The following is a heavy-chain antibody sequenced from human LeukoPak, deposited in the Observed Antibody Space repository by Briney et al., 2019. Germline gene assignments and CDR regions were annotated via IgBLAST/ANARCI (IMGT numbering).Heavy chain of an antibody. CDR3: AKGGYSYGFDY. Sequence: GGSLRLSCAASGFTFDDYTMHWVRQAPGKGLEWVSLISWDGGDTYYADSVKGRFTISRDNSKNSLYLQMNSLRAEDMALYYCAKGGYSYGFDYWGQGTLVTVSS. CDR1: GFTFDDYT. J-gene: IGHJ4*02. V-gene: IGHV3-43*01. D-gene: IGHD5-18*01. CDR2: ISWDGGDT.